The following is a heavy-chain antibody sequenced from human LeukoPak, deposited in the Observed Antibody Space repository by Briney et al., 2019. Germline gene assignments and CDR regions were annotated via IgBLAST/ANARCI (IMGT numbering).Heavy chain of an antibody. Sequence: ASVKVSCKASGYTFTSYDINWVRQATGQGLEWMGWMNPNSGNTGYAQKFQGRVTMTRNTSISTAYMELSRLRSDDTAVYYCARFDIAVALAIDYWGQGTLVTVSS. D-gene: IGHD6-19*01. CDR3: ARFDIAVALAIDY. V-gene: IGHV1-8*01. J-gene: IGHJ4*02. CDR1: GYTFTSYD. CDR2: MNPNSGNT.